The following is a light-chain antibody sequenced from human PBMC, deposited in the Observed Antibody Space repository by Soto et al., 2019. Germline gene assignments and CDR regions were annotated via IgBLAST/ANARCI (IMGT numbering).Light chain of an antibody. CDR1: QSISSW. J-gene: IGKJ1*01. V-gene: IGKV1-5*03. Sequence: DIQMTQSPSTLSGSVGDRVTITCRASQSISSWLAWYQQKPGKAPKLLIYKASSLESGVPSRFSGSGYGTELTLTISSLQPDDFATYYCQQYNSYWTFGQGTKVDIK. CDR2: KAS. CDR3: QQYNSYWT.